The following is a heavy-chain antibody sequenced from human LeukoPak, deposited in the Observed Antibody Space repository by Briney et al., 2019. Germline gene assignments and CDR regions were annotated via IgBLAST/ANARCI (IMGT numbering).Heavy chain of an antibody. V-gene: IGHV1-2*02. D-gene: IGHD4/OR15-4a*01. Sequence: GASVKVSCKASGYTFTGYYMHWVRQAPGQGLEWMGWINPNSGGTNYAQKFQGRVTMTRDTSISTAYMELSRLRSDDTAVYYCARDEGYYGAPLFDYWGQGTLVTVSS. CDR1: GYTFTGYY. CDR3: ARDEGYYGAPLFDY. CDR2: INPNSGGT. J-gene: IGHJ4*02.